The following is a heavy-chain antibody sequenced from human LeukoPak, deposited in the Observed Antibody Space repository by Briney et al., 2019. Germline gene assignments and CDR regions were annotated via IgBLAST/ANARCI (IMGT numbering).Heavy chain of an antibody. D-gene: IGHD2-2*01. J-gene: IGHJ6*02. CDR3: ARGDIVVVPAAYGMDV. CDR1: GGSFSGYY. V-gene: IGHV4-34*01. Sequence: PETLSLTCAVYGGSFSGYYWSWIRQPPGKGLEWIGEINHSGSTNYNPSLKSRVTISVDTSKNQFSLKLSSVTAADTAVYYCARGDIVVVPAAYGMDVWGQGTTVTVSS. CDR2: INHSGST.